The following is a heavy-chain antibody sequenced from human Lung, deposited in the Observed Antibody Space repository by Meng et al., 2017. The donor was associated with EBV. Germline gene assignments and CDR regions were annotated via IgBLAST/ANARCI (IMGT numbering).Heavy chain of an antibody. Sequence: QVHLQQWGEGLLKPSETLSLTWAVYGGSFSGYYWSWIRQPPGKGLEWIGEINHSGSTNYNPSLKSRVTISVDTSKNQFSLKLSSVTAADTAVYYCARSYSSGWYTLFDYWGQGTLVTVPS. CDR1: GGSFSGYY. CDR2: INHSGST. V-gene: IGHV4-34*01. CDR3: ARSYSSGWYTLFDY. D-gene: IGHD6-19*01. J-gene: IGHJ4*02.